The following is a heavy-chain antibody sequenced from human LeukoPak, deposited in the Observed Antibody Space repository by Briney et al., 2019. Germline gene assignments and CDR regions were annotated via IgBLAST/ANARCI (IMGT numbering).Heavy chain of an antibody. CDR1: GFTFSNHE. V-gene: IGHV3-48*03. Sequence: GGSLRLPCAASGFTFSNHEMNWVRQAPGKGLEWVSYISSSGSTIYYADSVKGRFTISRDNAKNSLYLQMNSLRAEDTAVYYCARDRGMTLFYYGMDVWGQGTTVTVSS. CDR2: ISSSGSTI. J-gene: IGHJ6*02. D-gene: IGHD2-21*01. CDR3: ARDRGMTLFYYGMDV.